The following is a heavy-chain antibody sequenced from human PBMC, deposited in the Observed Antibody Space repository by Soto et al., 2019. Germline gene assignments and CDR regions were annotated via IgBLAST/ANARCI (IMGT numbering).Heavy chain of an antibody. CDR2: INPNGGST. V-gene: IGHV1-46*03. Sequence: QVQLVQPGAEVKKPGASVKFSCKASGYIFTNFYIHWVRQAPGQGLEWIGIINPNGGSTNYAQNFQGRVTMTRDTSSSTVYMDLSSLRSADTAVYYCTRGLASGDYWGQGTLMTVSS. D-gene: IGHD6-6*01. J-gene: IGHJ4*02. CDR3: TRGLASGDY. CDR1: GYIFTNFY.